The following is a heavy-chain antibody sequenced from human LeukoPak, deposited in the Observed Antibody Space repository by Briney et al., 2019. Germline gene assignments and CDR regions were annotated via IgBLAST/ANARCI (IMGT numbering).Heavy chain of an antibody. J-gene: IGHJ1*01. D-gene: IGHD3-16*01. CDR3: ARHTDDLGYFQH. CDR1: GYTLTELS. V-gene: IGHV1-24*01. CDR2: FDPEDGET. Sequence: PGASVTLSCTVSGYTLTELSMHWVRQAPGKGLEWMGGFDPEDGETIYAQKFQGRVTMTEDTSTDTAYMELSSLRSEDTAVYYCARHTDDLGYFQHWGQGTLVTVSS.